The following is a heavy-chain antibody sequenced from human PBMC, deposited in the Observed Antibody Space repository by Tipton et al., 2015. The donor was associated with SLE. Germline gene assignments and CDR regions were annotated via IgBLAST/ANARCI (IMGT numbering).Heavy chain of an antibody. D-gene: IGHD1-26*01. J-gene: IGHJ4*02. Sequence: TLSLTCTVSGGSISSSSYYWGWIRQPPGKGLEWIGSISHSGSSDYNPSLRSRVTISRDTSRNQFSLKLSSVTAADTAVYYCVTKTGSYSDYWGRGTLLTVSS. V-gene: IGHV4-39*01. CDR1: GGSISSSSYY. CDR2: ISHSGSS. CDR3: VTKTGSYSDY.